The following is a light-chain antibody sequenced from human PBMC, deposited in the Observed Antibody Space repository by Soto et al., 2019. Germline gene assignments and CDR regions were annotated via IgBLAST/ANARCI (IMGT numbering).Light chain of an antibody. CDR1: QSVSSSY. CDR3: QQYGYSFRS. J-gene: IGKJ1*01. V-gene: IGKV3-20*01. Sequence: EILLTQSPGTLSLSPGERATLSCRASQSVSSSYLSWYQLKPGQAPRLLIYGASSRATGIPDRFRGSGSWTHLILTISGLEPEDFSVYYCQQYGYSFRSFGQETKV. CDR2: GAS.